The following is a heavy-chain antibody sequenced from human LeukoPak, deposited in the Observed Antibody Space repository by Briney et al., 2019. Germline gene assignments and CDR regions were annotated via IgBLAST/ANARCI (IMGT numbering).Heavy chain of an antibody. D-gene: IGHD6-13*01. Sequence: ASVKVSCKASGYTFTSYGISWVRQAPGQGLEWMGWISAYNGNTNYAQKLQGRVTMTTDTSTSTAYMELRSLRSDDTAVYYCARVLYKGSSWYGYYYYYGMDVWGQGTTVTVSS. CDR3: ARVLYKGSSWYGYYYYYGMDV. J-gene: IGHJ6*02. CDR1: GYTFTSYG. CDR2: ISAYNGNT. V-gene: IGHV1-18*01.